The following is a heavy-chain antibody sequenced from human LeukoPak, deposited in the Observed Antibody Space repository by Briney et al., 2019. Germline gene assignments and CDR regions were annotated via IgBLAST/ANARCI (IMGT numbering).Heavy chain of an antibody. J-gene: IGHJ6*03. CDR1: GFTFSSYA. CDR3: AKGGYCSGGSCLVYYYYYYMDV. V-gene: IGHV3-23*01. D-gene: IGHD2-15*01. CDR2: ISGSGGST. Sequence: PGGSLRLSCAASGFTFSSYAMSWVRQAPRKGLEWVSAISGSGGSTYYADSVKGRFTISRDNSKNTLYLQMNSLRAEDTAVYYCAKGGYCSGGSCLVYYYYYYMDVLGKGTTVPVSS.